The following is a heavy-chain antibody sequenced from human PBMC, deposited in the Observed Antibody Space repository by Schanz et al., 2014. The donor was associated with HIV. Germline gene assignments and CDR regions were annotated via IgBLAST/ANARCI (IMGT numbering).Heavy chain of an antibody. J-gene: IGHJ5*01. CDR1: GLTFSDYA. CDR2: ISESGRYT. V-gene: IGHV3-23*01. CDR3: AKDGSPPWGTYRNNWFDS. Sequence: EVQLLESGGGLEQPGGSLRLSCAASGLTFSDYAMTWVRQGAGKGLEWVSTISESGRYTYYADSVKGRFTISRDNSKNTLYLQMNSLRAEDAAVYYCAKDGSPPWGTYRNNWFDSWGLGTLVTVSS. D-gene: IGHD3-16*02.